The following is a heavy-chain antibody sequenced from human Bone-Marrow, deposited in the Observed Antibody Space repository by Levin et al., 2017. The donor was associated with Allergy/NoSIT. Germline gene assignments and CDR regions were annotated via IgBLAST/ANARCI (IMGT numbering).Heavy chain of an antibody. CDR3: ARDRGTSTVTTNYDQ. Sequence: SCEASGFNFGDFYMSWIRQAPGKGLEWVSYISTSGYTTYYADSVTGRFTISRDNAKNSLYLEMNSLRVEDTAFYYCARDRGTSTVTTNYDQWGQGTLVTVSS. D-gene: IGHD4-17*01. V-gene: IGHV3-11*01. J-gene: IGHJ5*02. CDR1: GFNFGDFY. CDR2: ISTSGYTT.